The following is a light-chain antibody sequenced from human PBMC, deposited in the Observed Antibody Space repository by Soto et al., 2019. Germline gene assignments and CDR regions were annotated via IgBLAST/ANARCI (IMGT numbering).Light chain of an antibody. CDR3: QQYGNSPQT. CDR1: QSVASNY. V-gene: IGKV3-20*01. J-gene: IGKJ1*01. Sequence: EIVLTQSPGTLSLSPGERATLSCRASQSVASNYVCWYQQRHGQAPRLLIYRASLRATGIPDRFSGSGSGTDFTLTISRLEAEDFAVYYCQQYGNSPQTFGQGTKVEIK. CDR2: RAS.